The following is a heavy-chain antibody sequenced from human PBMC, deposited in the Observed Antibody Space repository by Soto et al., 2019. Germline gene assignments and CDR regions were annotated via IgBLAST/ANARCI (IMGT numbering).Heavy chain of an antibody. CDR3: ASSNDILTGTIPHYYYYGMDV. CDR2: IIPIFGTA. Sequence: GASVKVSCKASGGTFSSYAISWVRQAPGQGLEWMGGIIPIFGTANYAQKFQGRVTITADESTSTAYMELSSLRSEDTAVYYCASSNDILTGTIPHYYYYGMDVWGQGTTVTVSS. J-gene: IGHJ6*02. D-gene: IGHD3-9*01. CDR1: GGTFSSYA. V-gene: IGHV1-69*13.